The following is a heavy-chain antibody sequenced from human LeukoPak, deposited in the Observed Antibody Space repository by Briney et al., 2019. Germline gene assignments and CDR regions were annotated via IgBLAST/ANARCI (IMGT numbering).Heavy chain of an antibody. CDR3: ARGLTTVTRSPFDY. V-gene: IGHV3-48*02. CDR1: GLTFSSYS. Sequence: GGSLRLSCAASGLTFSSYSMNWVRQAPGKGLEWVSYISSSSSAIYYADSVKGRFTISRDNAKNSLYLQMNSLRDEDTAFYYCARGLTTVTRSPFDYWGQGTLVTVSS. CDR2: ISSSSSAI. D-gene: IGHD4-17*01. J-gene: IGHJ4*02.